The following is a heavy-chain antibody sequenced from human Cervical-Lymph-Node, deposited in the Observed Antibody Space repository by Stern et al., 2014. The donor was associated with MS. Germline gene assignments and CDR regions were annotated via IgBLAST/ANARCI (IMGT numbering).Heavy chain of an antibody. CDR3: ARDQRGITIFGVVTDYYYLGMDV. Sequence: VQLVQSGAEVKKPGASVKVSCKTSGYIFTGYYIHWVRQAPGQGLEWIAWINPNTGGIKYAQKFQGRVTMSRDTSISTAYVELSSLTSDDTAVYYCARDQRGITIFGVVTDYYYLGMDVWGQGTTVTVSS. CDR2: INPNTGGI. CDR1: GYIFTGYY. J-gene: IGHJ6*02. D-gene: IGHD3-3*01. V-gene: IGHV1-2*02.